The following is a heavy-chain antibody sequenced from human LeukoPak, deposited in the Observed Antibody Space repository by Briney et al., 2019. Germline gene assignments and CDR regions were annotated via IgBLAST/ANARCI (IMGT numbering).Heavy chain of an antibody. Sequence: SETLSPTCTVSGGSVMSYYWSWIRQPPGKRLEWLGYIYSNGSTNFHPSLKSRLTISVDTSKNQFSLKLTSVTAADTAVYYCARSGGGYTATILGYFFDYWGQGALVTVSS. CDR2: IYSNGST. CDR1: GGSVMSYY. CDR3: ARSGGGYTATILGYFFDY. D-gene: IGHD5-18*01. V-gene: IGHV4-59*02. J-gene: IGHJ4*02.